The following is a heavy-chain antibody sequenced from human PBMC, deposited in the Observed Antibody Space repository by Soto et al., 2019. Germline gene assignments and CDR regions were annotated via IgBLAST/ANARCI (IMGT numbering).Heavy chain of an antibody. CDR1: GFTVINNY. D-gene: IGHD3-10*01. CDR3: ARGLITWSSDY. J-gene: IGHJ4*02. CDR2: IYSGGST. Sequence: EVQLVETGGGLIQIGGSLRLSSAASGFTVINNYMSWVRQAPGKGLEWVSVIYSGGSTYYADSVKGRFTISRDNSKNTLYLQMNSLRAEDTAVYYCARGLITWSSDYWGQGTLVTVSS. V-gene: IGHV3-53*02.